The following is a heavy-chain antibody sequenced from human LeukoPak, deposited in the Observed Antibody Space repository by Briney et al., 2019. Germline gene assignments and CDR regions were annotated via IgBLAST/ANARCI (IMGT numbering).Heavy chain of an antibody. CDR1: GFTFDDYA. V-gene: IGHV3-9*01. CDR3: AKDSRINMVRGAFDY. CDR2: ISWNSGSI. J-gene: IGHJ4*02. Sequence: GGSLRLSCAASGFTFDDYAMHWVRQAPGKGLEWVSGISWNSGSIGYADSVKGRFTISRDNAKNSLYLQMNSLRAEDTALYYCAKDSRINMVRGAFDYWGQGTLVTVSS. D-gene: IGHD3-10*01.